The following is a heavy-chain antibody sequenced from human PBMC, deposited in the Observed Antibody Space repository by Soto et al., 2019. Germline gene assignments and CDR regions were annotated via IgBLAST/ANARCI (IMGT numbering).Heavy chain of an antibody. Sequence: ASVKVSCKASGYTFTNYAMHWVRQAPGQRLEWMGWINAGNGNTKYSQKFQGRVTITRDTSASTAYMELSSLRSEDTAVYYCARGGSLYWYFDLWGCGTLVTVSS. CDR2: INAGNGNT. CDR1: GYTFTNYA. CDR3: ARGGSLYWYFDL. V-gene: IGHV1-3*01. J-gene: IGHJ2*01. D-gene: IGHD1-26*01.